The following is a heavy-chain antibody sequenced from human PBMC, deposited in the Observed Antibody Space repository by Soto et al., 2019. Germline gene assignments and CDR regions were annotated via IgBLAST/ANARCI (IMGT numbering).Heavy chain of an antibody. CDR3: ASSGWWYFDY. D-gene: IGHD6-19*01. CDR2: IYYSGST. V-gene: IGHV4-39*01. Sequence: PSETLSLTCPVSGGSISSSSYYWGWIRQPPGKGLEWIGSIYYSGSTYYNPSLKSRVTISVDTSKNQFSLKLSSVTAADTAVYYCASSGWWYFDYWGQGTLVTVS. CDR1: GGSISSSSYY. J-gene: IGHJ4*02.